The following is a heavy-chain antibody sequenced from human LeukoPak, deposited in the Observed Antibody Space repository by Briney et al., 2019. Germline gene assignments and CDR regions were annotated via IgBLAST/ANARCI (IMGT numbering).Heavy chain of an antibody. CDR2: ISYDGSNK. CDR1: GFTYSSYG. CDR3: AKDLGRYGDYARAFDI. D-gene: IGHD4-17*01. J-gene: IGHJ3*02. Sequence: GGSLRLSCAASGFTYSSYGMHWVRQAPGKGLEWVAVISYDGSNKYYADSVKGRFTISRDNSKNTLYLQMNSLRAEDTAVYYCAKDLGRYGDYARAFDIWGQGTMVTVSS. V-gene: IGHV3-30*18.